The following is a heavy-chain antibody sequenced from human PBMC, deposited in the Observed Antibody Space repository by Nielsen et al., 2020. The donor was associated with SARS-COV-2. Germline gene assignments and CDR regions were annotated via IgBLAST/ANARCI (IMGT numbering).Heavy chain of an antibody. J-gene: IGHJ4*02. V-gene: IGHV4-61*01. Sequence: SETLSLTCTVSGASLSSGSYYWTWIRQPPGKGLEWFGYIHYSGSTIYNPSLKSRVTISVDTSKNQFSLRLSSVTAADTAVYYCARELGDYFDLWGQGTVVTVSS. CDR1: GASLSSGSYY. D-gene: IGHD3-16*01. CDR2: IHYSGST. CDR3: ARELGDYFDL.